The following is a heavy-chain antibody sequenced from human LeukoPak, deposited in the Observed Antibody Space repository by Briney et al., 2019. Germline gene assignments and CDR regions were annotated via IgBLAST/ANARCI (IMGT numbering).Heavy chain of an antibody. CDR3: ARSAGPLPPPDY. J-gene: IGHJ4*02. CDR1: GFTFSDYY. D-gene: IGHD2-21*02. V-gene: IGHV3-11*06. Sequence: PGGSLRLSCAASGFTFSDYYMSWIRQAPGKGLEWVAYISSGRTDTNYADAVKGRFTISRDNAKNSVYLQMNSLRAEDTALYYCARSAGPLPPPDYWGQGTLVTVSS. CDR2: ISSGRTDT.